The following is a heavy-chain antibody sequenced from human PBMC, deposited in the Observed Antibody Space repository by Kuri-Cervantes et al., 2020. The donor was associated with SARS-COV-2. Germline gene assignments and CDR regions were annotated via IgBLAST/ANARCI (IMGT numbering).Heavy chain of an antibody. CDR1: GLTVSSNY. CDR3: AREGSNDHHDYYDYYMDV. Sequence: GGSLRLSCAASGLTVSSNYMSWVRQAPGKGLEWVSIIYTGGTTHYADSVKGRFTISRDNSKNTLYLQMNSLRAEDTAVYYCAREGSNDHHDYYDYYMDVWGKGTTITVSS. CDR2: IYTGGTT. V-gene: IGHV3-53*01. J-gene: IGHJ6*03. D-gene: IGHD1-14*01.